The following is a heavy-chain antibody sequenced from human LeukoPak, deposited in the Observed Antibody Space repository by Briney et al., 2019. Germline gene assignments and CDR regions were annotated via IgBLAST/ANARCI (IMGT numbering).Heavy chain of an antibody. J-gene: IGHJ3*01. CDR2: VTHSDFNKANGDIT. CDR3: ARASVDTGGAFDV. Sequence: SETLSLTCTVSGASISKDYWAWIRQPPGKGLEWIGYVTHSDFNKANGDITNYNPSLESRVTTSPDTPRNQFSLKLTSMTAADTAIYYCARASVDTGGAFDVWGQGTVVTVSS. D-gene: IGHD2-8*02. CDR1: GASISKDY. V-gene: IGHV4-59*01.